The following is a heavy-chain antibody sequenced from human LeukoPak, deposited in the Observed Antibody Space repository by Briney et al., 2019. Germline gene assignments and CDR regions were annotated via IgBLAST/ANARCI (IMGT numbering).Heavy chain of an antibody. J-gene: IGHJ4*02. Sequence: GGSLRLSCAASGFTFSSYAMNWVRQAPGKGLEWVSVISTSGDSIYYADAVKGRFTISRDNSKNTVYLQMNSLRSEDTAVYFCAKAAYFYGSGSYYNDYWGQGTLVTVSS. CDR1: GFTFSSYA. CDR3: AKAAYFYGSGSYYNDY. D-gene: IGHD3-10*01. CDR2: ISTSGDSI. V-gene: IGHV3-23*01.